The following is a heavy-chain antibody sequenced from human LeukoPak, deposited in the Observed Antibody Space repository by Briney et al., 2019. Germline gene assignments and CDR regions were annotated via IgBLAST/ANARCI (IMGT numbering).Heavy chain of an antibody. CDR2: ISGSGGST. D-gene: IGHD3-22*01. V-gene: IGHV3-23*01. CDR3: AKEGSLDSSGYY. J-gene: IGHJ4*02. Sequence: VRQAPGKGLEWVSAISGSGGSTYYADSVKGRFTISRDSSKNTLYLQMNSLRAEDTAVYYCAKEGSLDSSGYYWGQGTLVTVSS.